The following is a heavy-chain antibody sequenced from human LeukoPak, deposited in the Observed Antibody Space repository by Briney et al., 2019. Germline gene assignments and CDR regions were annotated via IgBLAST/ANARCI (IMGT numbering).Heavy chain of an antibody. J-gene: IGHJ4*02. CDR1: GFTFSSYA. V-gene: IGHV3-30-3*01. CDR3: ARAPLTYYYDSSGYPCRY. CDR2: ISYDGSNK. Sequence: PGGSLRLSCAASGFTFSSYAMHWVRQAPGKGLEWVAVISYDGSNKYYADSVKGRFTISRDNSKNTLYLQMNSLRAEDTAVYYCARAPLTYYYDSSGYPCRYWGQGTLVTVSS. D-gene: IGHD3-22*01.